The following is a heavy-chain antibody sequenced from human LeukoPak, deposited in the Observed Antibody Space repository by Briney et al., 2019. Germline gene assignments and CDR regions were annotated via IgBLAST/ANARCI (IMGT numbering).Heavy chain of an antibody. Sequence: GGSLRLSCAASGFTFSSYAMHWVRQAPGKGLEWVAVISYDGSNKYYADSVKGRFTISRDNSKNTLYLQMNSLRAEDTAVYYARAYSSSPQGISDYWGQGTLVTVSS. V-gene: IGHV3-30-3*01. CDR2: ISYDGSNK. J-gene: IGHJ4*02. CDR3: RAYSSSPQGISDY. D-gene: IGHD6-6*01. CDR1: GFTFSSYA.